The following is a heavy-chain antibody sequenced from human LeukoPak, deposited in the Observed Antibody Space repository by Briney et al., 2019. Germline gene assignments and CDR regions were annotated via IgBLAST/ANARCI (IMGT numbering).Heavy chain of an antibody. CDR3: ARHALRGRDLSWLDP. CDR2: IYPGDSYT. D-gene: IGHD2-8*01. J-gene: IGHJ5*02. CDR1: GCSFSNYW. V-gene: IGHV5-51*01. Sequence: GESLKISCQGSGCSFSNYWIAWVRQMPGKGLECMGIIYPGDSYTTYSPSFRGQVTISADKSITTAYLQWSSLKASDTAMYYCARHALRGRDLSWLDPWGQGTLVTVSS.